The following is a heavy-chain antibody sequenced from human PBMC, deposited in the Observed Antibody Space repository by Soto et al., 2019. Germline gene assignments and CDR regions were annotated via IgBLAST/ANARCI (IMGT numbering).Heavy chain of an antibody. CDR3: AKSGYGNGPTCFLQH. Sequence: QVHLVESGGGVVQPGRSLRLSCAASGFTFSSYGVHWVRQAPGKGLEWVALISYDGSNEYYVDSVTGRFTISRDNSKDRLYVPLSSLRAEDTAVYYCAKSGYGNGPTCFLQHWGQGTLVTVSS. CDR2: ISYDGSNE. V-gene: IGHV3-30*18. CDR1: GFTFSSYG. J-gene: IGHJ1*01. D-gene: IGHD6-19*01.